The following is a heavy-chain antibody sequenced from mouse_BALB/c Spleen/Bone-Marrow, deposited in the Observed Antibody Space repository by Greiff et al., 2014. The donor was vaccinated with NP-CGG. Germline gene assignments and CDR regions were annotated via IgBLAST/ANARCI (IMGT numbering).Heavy chain of an antibody. CDR2: IDPANGNT. D-gene: IGHD2-2*01. Sequence: EVQLVESGAELVKPGASVKLSCTASGFNIKDTYMHWVKQRPEQGLEWIGRIDPANGNTKYDPKFQGRATITADTSSNTAYLQLSSLTSEDTAVYYCASYVYGYYFDYWGQGTTLTASS. V-gene: IGHV14-3*02. CDR1: GFNIKDTY. CDR3: ASYVYGYYFDY. J-gene: IGHJ2*01.